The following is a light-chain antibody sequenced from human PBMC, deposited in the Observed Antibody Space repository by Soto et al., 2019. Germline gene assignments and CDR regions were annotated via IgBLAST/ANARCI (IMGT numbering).Light chain of an antibody. V-gene: IGKV1-33*01. CDR3: QPYNSMLS. Sequence: DIQMTQSPSSLYASVGDRVTIACQSSHDVSRNLNWFQQKPGEAPKLLIYDASNLERGVPSRFSGSGSGTHFTFTISSLQPEDVATYYCQPYNSMLSFGGGT. CDR1: HDVSRN. CDR2: DAS. J-gene: IGKJ4*01.